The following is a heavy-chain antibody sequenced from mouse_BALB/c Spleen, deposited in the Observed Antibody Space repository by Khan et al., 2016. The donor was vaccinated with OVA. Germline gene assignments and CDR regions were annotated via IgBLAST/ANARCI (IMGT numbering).Heavy chain of an antibody. D-gene: IGHD1-2*01. V-gene: IGHV2-3*01. J-gene: IGHJ4*01. CDR1: GFSLTTFG. CDR3: ARFATATGNYYVMDF. CDR2: IWGDGNI. Sequence: VQLQESGPGLVAPSQSLSITCTVSGFSLTTFGVNWVRQPPGKGLEWLGVIWGDGNINYLSALKSRLSISKDNSKSQVFLKLNSLQTDDSGTYYGARFATATGNYYVMDFWGQGASVTVSS.